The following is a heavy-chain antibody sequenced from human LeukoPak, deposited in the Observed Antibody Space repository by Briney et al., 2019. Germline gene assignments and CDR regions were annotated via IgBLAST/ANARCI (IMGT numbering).Heavy chain of an antibody. V-gene: IGHV3-53*04. CDR3: VRVGDEVAYTRGYLDH. Sequence: PGGSLRLSCAASGFTVSSHDMSWVRQAPGKGLEWVSVIYMGGTTYYADSVKGRFTISRQSSSNTLYLQMNSLGIEDTAVYYCVRVGDEVAYTRGYLDHWGQGTLVTVSS. J-gene: IGHJ4*02. CDR1: GFTVSSHD. D-gene: IGHD3-16*01. CDR2: IYMGGTT.